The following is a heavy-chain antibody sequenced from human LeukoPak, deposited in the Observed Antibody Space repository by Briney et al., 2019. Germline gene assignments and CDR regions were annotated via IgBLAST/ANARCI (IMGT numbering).Heavy chain of an antibody. CDR1: GGSISSGYY. J-gene: IGHJ3*02. V-gene: IGHV4-38-2*02. CDR3: ARPYSGSYGAFDI. D-gene: IGHD1-26*01. CDR2: IYHSGST. Sequence: SETLSLTCTVSGGSISSGYYWGWIRQPPGKGVEWIGSIYHSGSTYYNPSLKSRVTISVDTSKTQFSLKLSSVTAADTAVYYCARPYSGSYGAFDIWGQGTMVTVSS.